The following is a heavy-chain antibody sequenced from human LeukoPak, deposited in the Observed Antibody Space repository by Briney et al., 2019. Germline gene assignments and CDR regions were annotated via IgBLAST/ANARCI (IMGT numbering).Heavy chain of an antibody. CDR1: GISFSSNR. J-gene: IGHJ1*01. CDR3: ARDGGGLPY. D-gene: IGHD3-16*01. CDR2: IESDGSNT. V-gene: IGHV3-74*01. Sequence: GGSLRLSCVASGISFSSNRMHWVRHAPGKGLVWVSHIESDGSNTGYADSVKGRFTISRDNAKNTLYLQMTSLRAEDTAVYYCARDGGGLPYWGQGTLVTVSS.